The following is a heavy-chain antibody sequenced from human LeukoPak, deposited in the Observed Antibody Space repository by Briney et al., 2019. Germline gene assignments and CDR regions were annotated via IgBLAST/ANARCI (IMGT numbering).Heavy chain of an antibody. CDR1: GGSISSSTYY. Sequence: SETLSLTCTVSGGSISSSTYYGGWIRQPPGKGLEWIGSIFYSGNTYYNPSLKSRVTISIDTSKNQFSLKLSSVTAADTAVYYCARANGYGLLDYWGQGTLVTVSS. D-gene: IGHD5-18*01. CDR2: IFYSGNT. V-gene: IGHV4-39*07. J-gene: IGHJ4*02. CDR3: ARANGYGLLDY.